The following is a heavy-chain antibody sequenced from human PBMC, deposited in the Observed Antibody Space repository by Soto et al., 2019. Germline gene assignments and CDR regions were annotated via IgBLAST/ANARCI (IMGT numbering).Heavy chain of an antibody. CDR2: IYYSGTT. V-gene: IGHV4-28*01. CDR1: GYSISSSNW. J-gene: IGHJ4*02. Sequence: QVQLQESGPGLVKPSDTLSLTCAVSGYSISSSNWWGWIRQPPGKGLEWIGYIYYSGTTFYNPSLNRRVTMSVDTATNQFSLKLTSVTAVDTAVFYCAIREFQGPIDYWGQGTLVTVSS. CDR3: AIREFQGPIDY. D-gene: IGHD3-10*01.